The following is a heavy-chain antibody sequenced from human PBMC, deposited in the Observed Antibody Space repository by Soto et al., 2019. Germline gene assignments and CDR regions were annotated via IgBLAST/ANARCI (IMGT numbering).Heavy chain of an antibody. CDR3: ARGSWDDVSGHYYMDV. CDR1: GDSVSSNSAG. Sequence: QVPLQLSGPGLVTPSQTLSLTCAISGDSVSSNSAGWNWIRQTPSRGLEWLGRTYYRSKWYFNYAVSGESRITINPDTSKNQFSLQLSSVTPDDTAVYYCARGSWDDVSGHYYMDVWGKGTTVTVSS. D-gene: IGHD1-1*01. CDR2: TYYRSKWYF. J-gene: IGHJ6*03. V-gene: IGHV6-1*01.